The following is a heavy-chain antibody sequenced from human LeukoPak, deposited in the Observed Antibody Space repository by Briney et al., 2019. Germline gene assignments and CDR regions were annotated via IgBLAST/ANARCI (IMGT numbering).Heavy chain of an antibody. CDR1: GYTFTGYY. J-gene: IGHJ6*02. CDR2: INPNSGGT. CDR3: ARDFQALGRMDV. Sequence: ASVKVSCKASGYTFTGYYMHWVRQAPGQGLEWMGRINPNSGGTNYAQKFQGWVTMTRDTSISTAYMELSRLRSDDTAVYYCARDFQALGRMDVWGQGTTVTVSS. D-gene: IGHD3-10*01. V-gene: IGHV1-2*04.